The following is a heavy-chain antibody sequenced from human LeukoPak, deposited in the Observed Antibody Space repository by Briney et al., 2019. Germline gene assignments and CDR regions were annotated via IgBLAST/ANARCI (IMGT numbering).Heavy chain of an antibody. CDR3: ARDLGWLRGFDP. D-gene: IGHD5-12*01. Sequence: SETLSLTCTVSGGSISSYYWSWIRQPAGKGLEWIGRIYTSGSTNYNPSLKSRVTISIGTSKNQFSLKLNSVTAADTAVYYCARDLGWLRGFDPWGQGTLVTVSS. CDR2: IYTSGST. CDR1: GGSISSYY. J-gene: IGHJ5*02. V-gene: IGHV4-4*07.